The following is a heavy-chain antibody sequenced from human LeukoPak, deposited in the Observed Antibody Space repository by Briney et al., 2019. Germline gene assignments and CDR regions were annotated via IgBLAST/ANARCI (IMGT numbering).Heavy chain of an antibody. CDR1: GYSFTTYW. V-gene: IGHV5-51*01. Sequence: GASLQISCKGSGYSFTTYWIGWVRPLPGKGLEWMGIIYPGDSDTRYSPSFKGQVTISADKSINTAYLQWSSLKASDTAIYYCARRHYYDSSGVNWYFDVWGRGTLVTFSS. D-gene: IGHD3-22*01. J-gene: IGHJ2*01. CDR2: IYPGDSDT. CDR3: ARRHYYDSSGVNWYFDV.